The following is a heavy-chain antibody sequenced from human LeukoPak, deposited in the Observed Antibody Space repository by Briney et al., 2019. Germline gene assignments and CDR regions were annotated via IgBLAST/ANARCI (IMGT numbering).Heavy chain of an antibody. V-gene: IGHV4-61*02. CDR1: GGSISSGSYY. J-gene: IGHJ6*03. CDR2: VYTSGST. Sequence: SETLSLTCTVSGGSISSGSYYWSWLRQPAGKGLEWIGRVYTSGSTNYNPSLKSRVTISVDTSKNQFSLKLSSVTAADTAVYYCARVPRSYYYYYMDVWGKGTTVTVSS. CDR3: ARVPRSYYYYYMDV.